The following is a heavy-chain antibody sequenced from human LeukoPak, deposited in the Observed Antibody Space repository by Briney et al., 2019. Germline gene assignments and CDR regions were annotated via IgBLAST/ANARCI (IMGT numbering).Heavy chain of an antibody. J-gene: IGHJ4*02. Sequence: PGGSLRLSCAASGFTFSSYAMSWVRQAPGKGLEWVSAISGSGGSTYYADSVKGRFTISRDNSKNTLYLQMNSLRAEDTAVYYCAKDLISAGIAVAGNYFDYWGQGTLVTVSS. V-gene: IGHV3-23*01. CDR2: ISGSGGST. D-gene: IGHD6-19*01. CDR1: GFTFSSYA. CDR3: AKDLISAGIAVAGNYFDY.